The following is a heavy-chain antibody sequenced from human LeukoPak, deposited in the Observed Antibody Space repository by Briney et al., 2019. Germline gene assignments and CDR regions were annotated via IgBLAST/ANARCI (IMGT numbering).Heavy chain of an antibody. CDR2: ISGGGGT. Sequence: GGSLRLSCAASGFTFSSNAMSWVRQAPGKGLEWVSAISGGGGTYYADSVKGRFTISRDNSKNSVYLQMNSLRAEDTAVYYCARGSLHSAYGFDYWGQGTLVTVSS. CDR1: GFTFSSNA. V-gene: IGHV3-23*01. D-gene: IGHD5-12*01. J-gene: IGHJ4*02. CDR3: ARGSLHSAYGFDY.